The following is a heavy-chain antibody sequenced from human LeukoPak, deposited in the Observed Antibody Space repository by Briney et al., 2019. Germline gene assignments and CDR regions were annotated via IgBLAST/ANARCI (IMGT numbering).Heavy chain of an antibody. J-gene: IGHJ3*02. D-gene: IGHD1-26*01. V-gene: IGHV3-21*01. CDR3: VGSRTYLSSAFDI. CDR2: ISSSSSYI. CDR1: EFTFSSYS. Sequence: PGGSLRPSCAASEFTFSSYSMNWVRQAPGKGLEWVSSISSSSSYIYYADSLKGRFTISRDNAKNSLYLQMNSLRAEDTAVYHCVGSRTYLSSAFDIWGQGTMVIVSS.